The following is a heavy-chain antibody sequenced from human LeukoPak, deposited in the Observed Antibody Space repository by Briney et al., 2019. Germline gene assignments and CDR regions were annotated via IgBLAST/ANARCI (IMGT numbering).Heavy chain of an antibody. CDR3: ARAHPGDYSDFQFDY. CDR1: GFTFSSYE. D-gene: IGHD4-11*01. J-gene: IGHJ4*02. Sequence: GGSLRLSCVASGFTFSSYEMNWVRQAPGKGLEWLSYISNTASTIYYADSMKGRFTISRDNAKNSLYLQMNGVRAEDTAVYYCARAHPGDYSDFQFDYWGQGTLVTVSS. V-gene: IGHV3-48*03. CDR2: ISNTASTI.